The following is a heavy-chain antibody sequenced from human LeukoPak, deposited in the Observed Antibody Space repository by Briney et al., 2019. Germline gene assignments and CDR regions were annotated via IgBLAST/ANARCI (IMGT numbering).Heavy chain of an antibody. Sequence: GESLKISCKGSGYSFTSYWISLVRQMPGKGLEWMGRIDPSDSYTNYSPSFQGHVTISADKSISTAYLQWSSLKASDTAMYYCARRAPRRESHARSDSYYGMDVWGQGTTVTVSS. V-gene: IGHV5-10-1*01. CDR2: IDPSDSYT. J-gene: IGHJ6*02. CDR3: ARRAPRRESHARSDSYYGMDV. CDR1: GYSFTSYW.